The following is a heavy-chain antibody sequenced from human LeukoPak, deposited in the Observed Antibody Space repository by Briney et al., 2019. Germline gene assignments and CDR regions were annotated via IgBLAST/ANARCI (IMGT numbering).Heavy chain of an antibody. D-gene: IGHD3-22*01. Sequence: SETLSLICTVSGYSISGGYYWGWIRQPPGKGLEWIGTIYHSGSTDYNPSLKSRVTMSVDTSKNQFSLKLNSVTAADTAVYYCATGDYYDSSGYGYWGQGTLVTVSS. V-gene: IGHV4-38-2*02. J-gene: IGHJ4*02. CDR3: ATGDYYDSSGYGY. CDR2: IYHSGST. CDR1: GYSISGGYY.